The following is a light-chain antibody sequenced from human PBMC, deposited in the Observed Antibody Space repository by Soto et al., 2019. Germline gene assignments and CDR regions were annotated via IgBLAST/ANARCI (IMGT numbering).Light chain of an antibody. Sequence: AIRITQSPSSLSASTGDRVTITCRSSQGISSYLAWYQQKPWKAPNLLIYAASTLQSGVPSRFSGSGSGTDFTLTISCLQSEDFATYYCQQYYSYPLTFGGGTKVEIK. CDR1: QGISSY. CDR2: AAS. CDR3: QQYYSYPLT. V-gene: IGKV1-8*01. J-gene: IGKJ4*01.